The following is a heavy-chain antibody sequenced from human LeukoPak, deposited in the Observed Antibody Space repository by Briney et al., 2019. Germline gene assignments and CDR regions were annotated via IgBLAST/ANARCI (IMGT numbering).Heavy chain of an antibody. J-gene: IGHJ4*02. CDR3: ATNYDILTGYSYYFDY. CDR2: ISGSGGST. D-gene: IGHD3-9*01. Sequence: GGSLRLSCAASGFTFSSYAMSWVRQAPGTGLEWVSAISGSGGSTYYADSAKGRFTISRDNSKNTLYLQMNSLRAEDTAVYYCATNYDILTGYSYYFDYWGQGTLVTVSS. CDR1: GFTFSSYA. V-gene: IGHV3-23*01.